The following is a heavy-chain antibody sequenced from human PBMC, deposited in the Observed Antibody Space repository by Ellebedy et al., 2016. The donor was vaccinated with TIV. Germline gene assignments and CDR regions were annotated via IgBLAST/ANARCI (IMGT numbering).Heavy chain of an antibody. Sequence: GESLKISCAASGFTFSSYWMHWVRQAPGKGLVWVSRINSDGSSTSYADSVKGRFTISRDNAKNTLYLQMNSLRAEDTAVYYCARELELPSGMDVWGQGTTVTVSS. CDR2: INSDGSST. V-gene: IGHV3-74*01. CDR1: GFTFSSYW. CDR3: ARELELPSGMDV. D-gene: IGHD1-7*01. J-gene: IGHJ6*02.